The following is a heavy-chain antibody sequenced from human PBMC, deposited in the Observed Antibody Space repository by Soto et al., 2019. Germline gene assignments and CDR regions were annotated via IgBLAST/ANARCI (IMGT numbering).Heavy chain of an antibody. CDR2: ITYSGST. V-gene: IGHV4-34*01. CDR1: GGSFSGYY. CDR3: AREVNNYYGMDV. Sequence: SETLSLTCAVYGGSFSGYYWSWIRQPPGKGLEWIGEITYSGSTNYNPSLKSRVTISVDTSKTQSSLILSSVTAADTAVFYCAREVNNYYGMDVWGQGTTVTVSS. J-gene: IGHJ6*02.